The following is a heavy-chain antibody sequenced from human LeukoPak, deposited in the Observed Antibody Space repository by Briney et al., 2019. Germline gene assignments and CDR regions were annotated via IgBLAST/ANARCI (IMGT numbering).Heavy chain of an antibody. CDR3: ARGLPIFGVVIRNYYYGMDV. D-gene: IGHD3-3*01. V-gene: IGHV4-39*01. CDR1: GGSISSSSYY. CDR2: IYYSGST. J-gene: IGHJ6*02. Sequence: SETLSLTCTVSGGSISSSSYYWGWIRQPPGKGLEWIGSIYYSGSTYYNPSLKSRVTISVDTSKNQFSLKLSSVTAADTAVYYCARGLPIFGVVIRNYYYGMDVWGQGTTVTVSS.